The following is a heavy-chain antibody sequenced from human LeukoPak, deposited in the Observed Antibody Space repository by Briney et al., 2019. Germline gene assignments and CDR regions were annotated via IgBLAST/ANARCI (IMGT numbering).Heavy chain of an antibody. CDR1: GFTFSNYA. CDR3: ARDGIGSGYYNY. Sequence: GGSLRLSCAASGFTFSNYAMSWVRQAPGKGLEWVSAMSGSGGSTYYAESVKGRFTISRDNSKNTLYLQMNSLRVEDTAVYYCARDGIGSGYYNYWGQGTLATVSS. J-gene: IGHJ4*02. D-gene: IGHD3-22*01. V-gene: IGHV3-23*01. CDR2: MSGSGGST.